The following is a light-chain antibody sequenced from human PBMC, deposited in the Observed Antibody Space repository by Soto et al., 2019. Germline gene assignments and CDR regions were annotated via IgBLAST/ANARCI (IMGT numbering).Light chain of an antibody. CDR2: WAS. Sequence: DIVMTQSPDSLAVSLGERATINCKSSQSVLYSSNNKNYLAWYQQKPRQPPKLLIYWASTRESGVPDRFSGSGSGTDFTLTISNLQAEDVAVYYCQQYSSTPRTFGQGTKVEIK. J-gene: IGKJ1*01. CDR3: QQYSSTPRT. CDR1: QSVLYSSNNKNY. V-gene: IGKV4-1*01.